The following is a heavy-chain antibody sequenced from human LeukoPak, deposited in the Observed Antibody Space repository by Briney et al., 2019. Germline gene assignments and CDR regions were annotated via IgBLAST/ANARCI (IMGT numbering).Heavy chain of an antibody. J-gene: IGHJ3*02. D-gene: IGHD1-26*01. CDR3: ARDISGSYFPPDHDAFDI. CDR2: IKPDGSTK. V-gene: IGHV3-7*01. Sequence: GGSLRLSCAASGFTFNRHWMSWVRQAPGKGLEWVATIKPDGSTKHYVDSVKGRFTISRDNAKNSLYLQMNSLRAEDTAVYYCARDISGSYFPPDHDAFDIWGQGTMVTVSS. CDR1: GFTFNRHW.